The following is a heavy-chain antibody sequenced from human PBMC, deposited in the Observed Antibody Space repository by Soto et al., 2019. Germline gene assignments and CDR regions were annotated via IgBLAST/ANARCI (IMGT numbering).Heavy chain of an antibody. CDR1: GGSISTYY. V-gene: IGHV4-59*01. D-gene: IGHD5-12*01. CDR3: ARVMGGGYDSFYYNAMDV. CDR2: INYSGST. Sequence: SETLSLTCTVSGGSISTYYWSWIRQPPGKGLEWLGYINYSGSTNYNPSLKCPVTISVDTSKNQFSLKLRSVTAADTAVYYCARVMGGGYDSFYYNAMDVWGRGTTVTVSS. J-gene: IGHJ6*02.